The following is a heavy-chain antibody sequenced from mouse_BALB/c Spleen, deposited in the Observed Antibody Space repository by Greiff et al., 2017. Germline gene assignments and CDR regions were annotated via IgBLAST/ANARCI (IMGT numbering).Heavy chain of an antibody. CDR3: ATYDYDGGAFAD. Sequence: VQLQQSGAELVKPGASVKLSCTASGFNIKDTYMHWVKQRPEQGLEWIGRIDPANGNTKYDPKFQGKATITADTSSNTAYLQLSSLTSEDTAVYYCATYDYDGGAFADWGQGTLVTVSA. J-gene: IGHJ3*01. CDR1: GFNIKDTY. V-gene: IGHV14-3*02. CDR2: IDPANGNT. D-gene: IGHD2-4*01.